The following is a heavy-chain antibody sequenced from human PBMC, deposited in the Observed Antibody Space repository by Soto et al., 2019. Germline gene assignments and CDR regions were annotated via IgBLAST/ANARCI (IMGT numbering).Heavy chain of an antibody. CDR3: ASVNLRFSYGIDV. CDR2: ISKSSRVI. CDR1: GSTFSSSE. D-gene: IGHD3-3*01. J-gene: IGHJ6*02. Sequence: EVQLVESGGGLVQPGGSLRLSCAASGSTFSSSEMHWVRQAPGKGLEWISYISKSSRVIYYADSVKGRFTISRDNAKNLLYLQMNSLRAEDTAVYFCASVNLRFSYGIDVWGQGTTVTVSS. V-gene: IGHV3-48*03.